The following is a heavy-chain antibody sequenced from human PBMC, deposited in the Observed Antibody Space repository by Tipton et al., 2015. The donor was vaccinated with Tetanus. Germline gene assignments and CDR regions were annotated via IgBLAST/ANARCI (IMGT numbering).Heavy chain of an antibody. V-gene: IGHV4-59*01. J-gene: IGHJ4*02. D-gene: IGHD1-1*01. CDR3: ARESFWKGYFDY. CDR2: IYYSGST. CDR1: GGSISSYY. Sequence: LRLSCTVSGGSISSYYWSWIRQPPGKGLEWIGYIYYSGSTNYNPSLKSRVTISVDTSKNQFSLKLSSVTAADTAVYYCARESFWKGYFDYWGQGTLVTVSS.